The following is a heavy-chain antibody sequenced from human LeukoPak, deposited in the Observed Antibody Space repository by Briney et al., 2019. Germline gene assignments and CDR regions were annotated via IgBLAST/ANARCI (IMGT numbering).Heavy chain of an antibody. CDR2: INPNSGDP. D-gene: IGHD2-2*01. CDR3: ARDEGPPNIVVVPAAMGRAGWFDP. V-gene: IGHV1-2*06. Sequence: APVKVSCKTSGYTFTDSYIHWVRQAPGQGLEWMGRINPNSGDPNYPQKLQGRVTMTTDTSTSTAYMELRSLRSDDTAVYYCARDEGPPNIVVVPAAMGRAGWFDPWGQGTLVTVSS. CDR1: GYTFTDSY. J-gene: IGHJ5*02.